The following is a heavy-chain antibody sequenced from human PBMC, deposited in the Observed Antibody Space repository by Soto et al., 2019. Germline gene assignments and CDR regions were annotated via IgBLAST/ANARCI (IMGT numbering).Heavy chain of an antibody. D-gene: IGHD1-26*01. V-gene: IGHV3-30-3*01. J-gene: IGHJ4*02. CDR3: ARALVGGSYYDLDY. Sequence: RGSLRRSCAASGFAFSSYARHWFRQAPGKGLEWEPVISYDGSNKYYADSVKGRFTISRDNSKNTLYLQMNSLRAEDTAVYYCARALVGGSYYDLDYWGQGTLVTVSS. CDR1: GFAFSSYA. CDR2: ISYDGSNK.